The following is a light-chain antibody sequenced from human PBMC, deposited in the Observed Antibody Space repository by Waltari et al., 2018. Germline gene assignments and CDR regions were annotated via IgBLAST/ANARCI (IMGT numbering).Light chain of an antibody. CDR2: GAS. Sequence: EIVLTQSPGTVSLSTVEIATLSCRASQSVSSSYLAWYQQKPGQAPRVLIHGASNRATGIPDRFSGSGSGTDFTLTISRLEPEDFAVYYCQQYGSSPWTFGQGTKVEIK. V-gene: IGKV3-20*01. CDR1: QSVSSSY. J-gene: IGKJ1*01. CDR3: QQYGSSPWT.